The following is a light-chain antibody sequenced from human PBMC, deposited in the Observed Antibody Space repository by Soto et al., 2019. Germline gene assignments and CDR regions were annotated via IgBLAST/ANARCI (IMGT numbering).Light chain of an antibody. J-gene: IGLJ3*02. CDR2: EVS. Sequence: QSALTQPASVSGSPGQSITISCTGTSSDIGGYNYVSWYQQHPGKAPKLMIYEVSNRPSGVSNRFSGSKSGNTASLTISGLQAEAEADYYCSSYTASSTFVFGGGTKLTVL. CDR1: SSDIGGYNY. CDR3: SSYTASSTFV. V-gene: IGLV2-14*01.